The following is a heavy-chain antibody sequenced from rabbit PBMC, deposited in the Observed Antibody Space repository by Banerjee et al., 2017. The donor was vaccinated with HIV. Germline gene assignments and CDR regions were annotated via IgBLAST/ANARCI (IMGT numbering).Heavy chain of an antibody. CDR3: ARDMTNNVGYPYFNL. J-gene: IGHJ4*01. CDR1: GFSFSSSYY. CDR2: IYTGSSGRT. Sequence: QSLEESGGDLVKPGASLTLTCTASGFSFSSSYYMCWVRQAQGKGLEWIACIYTGSSGRTYYASWAKGRFTISSNNAQNTVDLQMNSLTAADTATYFCARDMTNNVGYPYFNLWGPGTLVTIS. V-gene: IGHV1S40*01. D-gene: IGHD2-1*01.